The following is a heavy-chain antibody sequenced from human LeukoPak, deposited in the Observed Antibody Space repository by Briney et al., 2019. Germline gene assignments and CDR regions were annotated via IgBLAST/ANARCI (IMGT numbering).Heavy chain of an antibody. V-gene: IGHV3-23*01. Sequence: GGSLRLSCAASGFTFSSYAMSWVRQAPGKGLKWVSAISGSGGSTYYADSVKGRFTISRDNSKNTLYLQMNSLRAEDTAVYYCAKGSARSYSQYYYYGMDVWGQGTTVTVSS. J-gene: IGHJ6*02. CDR2: ISGSGGST. CDR1: GFTFSSYA. D-gene: IGHD1-26*01. CDR3: AKGSARSYSQYYYYGMDV.